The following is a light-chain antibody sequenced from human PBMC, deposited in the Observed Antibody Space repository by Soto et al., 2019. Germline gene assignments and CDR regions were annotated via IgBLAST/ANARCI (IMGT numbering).Light chain of an antibody. Sequence: EIVLTQSPGTLSLSPGERATLSCMSSQSVSSSYLAWYQQKPGQAPRLLIYGASSRATGIPDRFSGSGSGTDFTLTISRLDPEDFAVYYCQQYGSSSWTFGQGTKVDIK. CDR3: QQYGSSSWT. CDR1: QSVSSSY. V-gene: IGKV3-20*01. CDR2: GAS. J-gene: IGKJ1*01.